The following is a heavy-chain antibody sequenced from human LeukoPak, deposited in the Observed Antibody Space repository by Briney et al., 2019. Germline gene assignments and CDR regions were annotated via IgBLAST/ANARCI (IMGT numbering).Heavy chain of an antibody. V-gene: IGHV4-59*01. CDR3: ARGRTSLRFDY. Sequence: SETLSLTCTVSGGSISSYYWSWIRQPPGKGLEWIGYIYYSGSTNYNPSLKSRVTISVDTSKNQFSLKLSSVTAADTAVYYCARGRTSLRFDYWGQGTLVTVSS. J-gene: IGHJ4*02. CDR2: IYYSGST. CDR1: GGSISSYY.